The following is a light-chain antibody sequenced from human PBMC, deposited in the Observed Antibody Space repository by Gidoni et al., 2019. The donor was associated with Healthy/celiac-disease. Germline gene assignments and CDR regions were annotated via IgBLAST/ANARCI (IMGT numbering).Light chain of an antibody. V-gene: IGKV1-39*01. J-gene: IGKJ1*01. CDR2: AAS. Sequence: DIQTTQSPSSLSASVGDRVTITCRASQSSSSYLNWYQQKPGKAPKLLIYAASSFQSGVPSRFSGSGSGTDFTLTISSLQPEDFATYYCQQCYSTPPTFGQGTKVEIK. CDR3: QQCYSTPPT. CDR1: QSSSSY.